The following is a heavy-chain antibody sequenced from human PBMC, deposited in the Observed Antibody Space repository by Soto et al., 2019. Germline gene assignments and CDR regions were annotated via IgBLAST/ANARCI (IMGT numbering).Heavy chain of an antibody. CDR1: GGTFSSYA. J-gene: IGHJ6*02. V-gene: IGHV1-69*13. Sequence: SVKVSCKASGGTFSSYAISWVRQAPGQGLEWMGGIIPIFGTANYAQKYQGRVTITADESTSTAYMELSSLRSEDTAVYYCARDSTIFGVDAYYYYGMDVWGQGTTVTVSS. CDR3: ARDSTIFGVDAYYYYGMDV. CDR2: IIPIFGTA. D-gene: IGHD3-3*01.